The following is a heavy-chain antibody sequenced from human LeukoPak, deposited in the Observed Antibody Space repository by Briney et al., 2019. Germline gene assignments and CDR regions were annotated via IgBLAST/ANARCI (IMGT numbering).Heavy chain of an antibody. D-gene: IGHD3-3*01. V-gene: IGHV1-46*01. Sequence: ASVKVSCKASEYTFTSYDMHWVRQAPGQGLDWMGIINPSGVSTSYAQKFQGRVTMTRDMSTSTVYMELSSLRSEDTAVYYCARDPRFITIFGVVTPYNWFDPWGQGTLVTVSS. J-gene: IGHJ5*02. CDR3: ARDPRFITIFGVVTPYNWFDP. CDR1: EYTFTSYD. CDR2: INPSGVST.